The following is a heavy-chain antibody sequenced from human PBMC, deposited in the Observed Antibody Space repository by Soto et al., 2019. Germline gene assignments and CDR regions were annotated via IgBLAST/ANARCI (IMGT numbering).Heavy chain of an antibody. CDR2: IYYSGST. Sequence: SHTLSLSSNVSGCSISRNCYYRGWSRQPPGQGLVWIGSIYYSGSTYYNPSLKSRVTISVDTSKNQFSLKLSSVTAADTAVYYCARPYMVRLSGWFDPWGQGTLVTVSS. V-gene: IGHV4-39*01. CDR1: GCSISRNCYY. D-gene: IGHD3-10*01. J-gene: IGHJ5*02. CDR3: ARPYMVRLSGWFDP.